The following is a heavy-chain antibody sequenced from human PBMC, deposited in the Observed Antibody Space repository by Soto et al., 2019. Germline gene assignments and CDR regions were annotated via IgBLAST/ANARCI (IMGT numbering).Heavy chain of an antibody. CDR3: ARDRQQWLEPAGGALPF. V-gene: IGHV3-30-3*01. Sequence: QVQLVESGGGVVQPERSLRLSCAASGFTLSSYVMHWVRQAPGKGLEWVARISYAGNDNYYADSVKGRFTISRDNSKKTLYLQMTSLRADDTAVYYCARDRQQWLEPAGGALPFWGQGTMVIVSS. J-gene: IGHJ3*01. CDR2: ISYAGNDN. CDR1: GFTLSSYV. D-gene: IGHD6-19*01.